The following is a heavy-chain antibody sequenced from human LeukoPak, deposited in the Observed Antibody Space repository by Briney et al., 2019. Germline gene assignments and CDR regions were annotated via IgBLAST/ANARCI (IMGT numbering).Heavy chain of an antibody. D-gene: IGHD3-3*01. Sequence: PWGSLRPSCAASGFTFSSYEMNWVRQAPGKGLEWGSYISSSGSTIYYADSVKGRFTISRDNAKNSLYLQMSSLRAEDTAVYYCANSPFWSGYSPRDYWGQGTLVTVSS. CDR3: ANSPFWSGYSPRDY. CDR1: GFTFSSYE. V-gene: IGHV3-48*03. J-gene: IGHJ4*02. CDR2: ISSSGSTI.